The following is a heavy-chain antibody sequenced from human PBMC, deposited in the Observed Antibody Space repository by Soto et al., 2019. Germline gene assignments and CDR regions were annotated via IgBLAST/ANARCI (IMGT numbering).Heavy chain of an antibody. D-gene: IGHD2-2*01. CDR1: GYTFTSYD. CDR3: ARAPPNIVVVPAASVDNWFDP. CDR2: MNPNSGDT. Sequence: ASVKVSCKASGYTFTSYDINWGRQATGQGLEWMGWMNPNSGDTGYAQKFQGRVTMTRNTSISTAYMELSSLRSEDTAVYYCARAPPNIVVVPAASVDNWFDPWGQGTLVTVSS. V-gene: IGHV1-8*02. J-gene: IGHJ5*02.